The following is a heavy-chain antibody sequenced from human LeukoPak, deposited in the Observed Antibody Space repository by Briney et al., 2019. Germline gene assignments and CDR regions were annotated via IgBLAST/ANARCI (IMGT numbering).Heavy chain of an antibody. CDR2: IIPVFGTT. CDR3: ARGGGVVVPAAFDY. D-gene: IGHD2-2*01. CDR1: GDSSSSYA. V-gene: IGHV1-69*13. J-gene: IGHJ4*02. Sequence: ASVKVSCKASGDSSSSYAFSWVRQAPGQGLEWMGGIIPVFGTTNYAQKFQGRVTITADESTNTAYMELRSLTSQDTAVYYCARGGGVVVPAAFDYWGQGTLVTVSS.